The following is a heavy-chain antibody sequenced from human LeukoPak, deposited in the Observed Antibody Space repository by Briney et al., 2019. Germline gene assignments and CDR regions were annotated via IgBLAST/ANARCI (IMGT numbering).Heavy chain of an antibody. Sequence: ASVKVSCKASGYTFTGYYMHWVRQAPGQGLEWMGWTNPNSGGTNYAQKFQGRVTMTRDTSISTAYMELSRLRSDDTAVYYCARENSSSWHFDYWGQGTLVTVSS. D-gene: IGHD6-13*01. CDR3: ARENSSSWHFDY. CDR2: TNPNSGGT. CDR1: GYTFTGYY. J-gene: IGHJ4*02. V-gene: IGHV1-2*02.